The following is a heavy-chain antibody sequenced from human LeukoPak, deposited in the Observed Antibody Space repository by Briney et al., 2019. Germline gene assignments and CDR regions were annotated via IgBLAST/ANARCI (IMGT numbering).Heavy chain of an antibody. J-gene: IGHJ4*02. CDR3: ARAEAYSGYGSFDY. CDR2: IYTSGST. CDR1: GGSISSGTYY. D-gene: IGHD5-12*01. Sequence: SETLSLTCTVSGGSISSGTYYWCWIRQPAGKGLEWIGRIYTSGSTNYNPSVKSRVTISVDTSKNQFSLKLSSVTAADTAVYYCARAEAYSGYGSFDYWGQGTLVTVSS. V-gene: IGHV4-61*02.